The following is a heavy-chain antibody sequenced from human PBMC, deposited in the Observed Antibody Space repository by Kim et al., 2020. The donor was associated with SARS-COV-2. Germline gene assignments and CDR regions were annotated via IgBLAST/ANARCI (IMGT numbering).Heavy chain of an antibody. CDR1: GYSFTSYW. D-gene: IGHD3-10*01. V-gene: IGHV5-10-1*01. Sequence: GESLKISCKGSGYSFTSYWISWVRQMPGKGLEWMGRIDPSDSYTNYSPSFQGHVTISADKSISTAYLQWSSLKASDTAMYYCARRWPVRGVITAGWFDPWGQGTLVTVSS. CDR2: IDPSDSYT. J-gene: IGHJ5*02. CDR3: ARRWPVRGVITAGWFDP.